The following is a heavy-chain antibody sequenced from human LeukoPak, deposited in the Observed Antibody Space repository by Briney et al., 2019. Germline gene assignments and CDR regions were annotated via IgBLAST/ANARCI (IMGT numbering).Heavy chain of an antibody. D-gene: IGHD3-10*01. J-gene: IGHJ6*02. CDR1: GYTLIELS. CDR2: FDPEYGET. Sequence: ASVKVSCKVSGYTLIELSMHWVRQAPGKGLEWMGGFDPEYGETIYAQKFQGRVTMTEGTSTDTAYMELSSLRSEDTAVYYCATDRGMVRGVIKPYYYYGMDVWGQGTTVTVSS. CDR3: ATDRGMVRGVIKPYYYYGMDV. V-gene: IGHV1-24*01.